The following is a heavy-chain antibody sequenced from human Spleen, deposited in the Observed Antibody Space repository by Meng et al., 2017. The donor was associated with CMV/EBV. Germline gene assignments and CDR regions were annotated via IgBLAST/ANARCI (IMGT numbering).Heavy chain of an antibody. D-gene: IGHD6-13*01. CDR2: IHHSGNT. V-gene: IGHV4-4*02. CDR1: GDSISSDNW. Sequence: SETLSLTCAVSGDSISSDNWWSWVRQSPGKGLEWIGEIHHSGNTNYNPSLKSRVTMSVDKSKNQLSLKLNSVTAADTAVYYCARVSSSYYGMDVWGQGTTVTVSS. J-gene: IGHJ6*02. CDR3: ARVSSSYYGMDV.